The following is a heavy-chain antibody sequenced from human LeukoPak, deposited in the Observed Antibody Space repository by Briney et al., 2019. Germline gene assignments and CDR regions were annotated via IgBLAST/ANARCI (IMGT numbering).Heavy chain of an antibody. V-gene: IGHV3-53*01. J-gene: IGHJ4*02. CDR2: IYSGGST. Sequence: GGSLRLSCAVSGFSLSGSYMSWVRQAPGKGLEWVSVIYSGGSTYYADSVKGRFTISRDNSKNTLYLQMDSLRAEDTAVYYCAQDTIPVANGGGFTPDSWGQGTLITVSS. CDR1: GFSLSGSY. D-gene: IGHD2-8*01. CDR3: AQDTIPVANGGGFTPDS.